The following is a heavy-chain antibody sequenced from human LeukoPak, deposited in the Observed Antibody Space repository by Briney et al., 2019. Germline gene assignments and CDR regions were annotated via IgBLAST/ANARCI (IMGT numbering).Heavy chain of an antibody. Sequence: SETLSLTCTVSGGSISSYYWSWIRQPAGKGLEWIGRIYTSGSTNYNPSLKSRVTMSVDTSKNQFSLKLSSVTAADTAVYYCARLAAAGTPYYYYYMDVWGKGTTVTVSS. J-gene: IGHJ6*03. V-gene: IGHV4-4*07. D-gene: IGHD6-13*01. CDR2: IYTSGST. CDR3: ARLAAAGTPYYYYYMDV. CDR1: GGSISSYY.